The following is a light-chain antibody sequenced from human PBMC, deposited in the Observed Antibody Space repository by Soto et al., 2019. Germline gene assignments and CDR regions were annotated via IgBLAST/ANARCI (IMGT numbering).Light chain of an antibody. J-gene: IGKJ4*01. CDR1: QSLSCL. CDR2: QAS. CDR3: QQYHSYPLT. V-gene: IGKV1-5*03. Sequence: DIQMTQSPSTLSASVGDSVTITCRASQSLSCLLSWYQQKPGKAPKLLIYQASSLKSGVPSRFSGSGSGTEFTLKISSLQPDDFAPYYCQQYHSYPLTFGGGTKVEIK.